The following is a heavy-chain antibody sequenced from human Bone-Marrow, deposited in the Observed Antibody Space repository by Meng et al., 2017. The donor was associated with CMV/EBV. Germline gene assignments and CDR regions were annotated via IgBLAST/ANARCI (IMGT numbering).Heavy chain of an antibody. CDR3: ARAPYDFWSGYYYPFDY. D-gene: IGHD3-3*01. V-gene: IGHV1-2*02. CDR2: INPNSGGT. CDR1: GYTFTGYY. J-gene: IGHJ4*02. Sequence: ASVKVSCKASGYTFTGYYMHWVRQAPGQGLEWMGWINPNSGGTNYAQKFQGRVTMTRDTSISTAYMELSRLRSDDPAVYYRARAPYDFWSGYYYPFDYWGQGTLVTVSS.